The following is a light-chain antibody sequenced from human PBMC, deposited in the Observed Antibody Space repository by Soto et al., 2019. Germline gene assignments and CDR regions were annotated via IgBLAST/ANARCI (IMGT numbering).Light chain of an antibody. Sequence: QSVSSSYLAWYQQKPGQAPRLLIYGASSRATGIPDRFSGSGSCTHFTLAIRSRAPDEVSVYYRYHYVNSLTFTFGQGTKVDIK. CDR2: GAS. CDR3: YHYVNSLTFT. V-gene: IGKV3-20*01. J-gene: IGKJ2*01. CDR1: QSVSSSY.